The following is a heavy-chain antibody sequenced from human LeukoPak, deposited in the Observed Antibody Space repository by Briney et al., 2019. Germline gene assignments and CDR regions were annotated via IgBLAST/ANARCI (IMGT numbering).Heavy chain of an antibody. V-gene: IGHV3-23*01. Sequence: PGGSLRLSCAASGFTFSRYAMFWVRQAPGKGLEWVSAISGSDASTYYADSVKSRFTISRDNSKNTLYLQMNSLRAEDTAVYYCARAYYDFWSGYPTEYYFDYWGQGTLVTVSS. CDR3: ARAYYDFWSGYPTEYYFDY. CDR2: ISGSDAST. D-gene: IGHD3-3*01. CDR1: GFTFSRYA. J-gene: IGHJ4*02.